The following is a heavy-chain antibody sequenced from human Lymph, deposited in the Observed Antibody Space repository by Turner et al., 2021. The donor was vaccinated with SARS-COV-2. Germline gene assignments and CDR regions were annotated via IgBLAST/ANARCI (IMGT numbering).Heavy chain of an antibody. J-gene: IGHJ6*02. Sequence: EVQLVESGGGLVQPGRSVILSCAASGFTGSSNYMTWVRQAPGKGLECVSVIYSGGSTYYAASVKGRFTIVRHNYKHTLYLQMNSLRAEDTVVYYCARDEGHYGMDVWGQGTTVTVSS. CDR3: ARDEGHYGMDV. CDR1: GFTGSSNY. CDR2: IYSGGST. V-gene: IGHV3-53*04.